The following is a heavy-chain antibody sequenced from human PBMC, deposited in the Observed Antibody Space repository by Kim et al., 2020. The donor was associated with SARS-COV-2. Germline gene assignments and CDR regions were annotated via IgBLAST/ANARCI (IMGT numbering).Heavy chain of an antibody. CDR1: GFTFNTYG. Sequence: GGSLRLSCAASGFTFNTYGMHWVRQAPGKGLEWVAVTSSDRSHKYYADSVRGRFTISRDNSKNTLYLQMDSLRPEDTAVYYCAKKRPGGREALPDYWGQGTLVTVSS. CDR3: AKKRPGGREALPDY. CDR2: TSSDRSHK. D-gene: IGHD3-16*01. V-gene: IGHV3-30*18. J-gene: IGHJ4*02.